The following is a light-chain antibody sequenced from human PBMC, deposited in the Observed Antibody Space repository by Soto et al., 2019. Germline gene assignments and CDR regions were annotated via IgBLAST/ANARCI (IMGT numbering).Light chain of an antibody. J-gene: IGLJ3*02. CDR1: SSDVGGYNF. Sequence: QSVLTQPPSVSGAPGQRVTMSCTGTSSDVGGYNFVSWYQQHPGKAPKLIVHEVANRLSGVSGRFSGSKSGNTAFLTISGLQAEDEAVYYCCSHSSSITWMFGGGTKVTVL. CDR3: CSHSSSITWM. V-gene: IGLV2-14*03. CDR2: EVA.